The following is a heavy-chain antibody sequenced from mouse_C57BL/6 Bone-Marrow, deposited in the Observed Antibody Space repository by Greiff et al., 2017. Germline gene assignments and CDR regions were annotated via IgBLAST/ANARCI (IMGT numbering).Heavy chain of an antibody. CDR2: INPYNGGT. Sequence: VQLQQSGPVLVKPGASVKMSCKASGYTFTDYYMNWVKQSHGKSLEWIGVINPYNGGTSYNQKFKGKATLTVDKSSSTAYMELNSLTSEDSAVYYCARWGLYYYGSSYFDSWGQGTTLTVSS. D-gene: IGHD1-1*01. CDR3: ARWGLYYYGSSYFDS. V-gene: IGHV1-19*01. CDR1: GYTFTDYY. J-gene: IGHJ2*01.